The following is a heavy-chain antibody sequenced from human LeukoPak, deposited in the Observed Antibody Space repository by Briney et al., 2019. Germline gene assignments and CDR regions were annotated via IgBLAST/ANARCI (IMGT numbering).Heavy chain of an antibody. CDR1: GFSVSDNY. V-gene: IGHV3-53*01. CDR3: ARRLPLDYYMDV. CDR2: SYRGGIT. J-gene: IGHJ6*03. Sequence: GGSLRLSCAASGFSVSDNYMSWVRQAPGIGLEWVSVSYRGGITYYADSVRGRFTISRDDSKNTLYLQMNSLRAEDTAVYYCARRLPLDYYMDVWGKGTTVTVSS.